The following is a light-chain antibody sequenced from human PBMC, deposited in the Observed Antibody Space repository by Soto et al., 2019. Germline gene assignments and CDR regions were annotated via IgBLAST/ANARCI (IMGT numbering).Light chain of an antibody. J-gene: IGKJ5*01. CDR3: QQYGSSPLIT. Sequence: EIVLTQSPGTLSLSPGERATLSCRASQSVGNSYLAWYQQKPGQAPRLLIYDTSNRATGIPDRFSGSGSGTDFTLTISRLEPEDIAVFYCQQYGSSPLITFGQGTRLEIK. CDR1: QSVGNSY. V-gene: IGKV3-20*01. CDR2: DTS.